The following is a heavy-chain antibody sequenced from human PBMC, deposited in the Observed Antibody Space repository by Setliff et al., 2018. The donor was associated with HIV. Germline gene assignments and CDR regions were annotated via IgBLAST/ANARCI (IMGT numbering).Heavy chain of an antibody. J-gene: IGHJ3*01. V-gene: IGHV3-23*01. CDR3: ATFLRSGELSLFPDGFNL. Sequence: QPGGSLRLSCVASGFTFSAFAMTWVRQAPGTGLEWIATISGGGGSKYYADSVKGRFIISRDNFKDTLYLQTDSLRAEDTAVYYCATFLRSGELSLFPDGFNLWGQGTLVTVSS. CDR2: ISGGGGSK. CDR1: GFTFSAFA. D-gene: IGHD3-16*02.